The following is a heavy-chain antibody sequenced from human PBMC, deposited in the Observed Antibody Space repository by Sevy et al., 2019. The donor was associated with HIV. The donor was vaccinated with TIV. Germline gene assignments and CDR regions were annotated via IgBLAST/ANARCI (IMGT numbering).Heavy chain of an antibody. CDR3: AREKTTAFAFDL. Sequence: SETLSLTCAVSGGSISSTNWWSWVRQPPGKGLEWIGEVYDSGSTNYNPSLKSRVSISVVKAKNQFSVKLSSVTAADTAVYYCAREKTTAFAFDLWGQGALVTVSS. CDR2: VYDSGST. J-gene: IGHJ4*02. CDR1: GGSISSTNW. V-gene: IGHV4-4*02. D-gene: IGHD4-17*01.